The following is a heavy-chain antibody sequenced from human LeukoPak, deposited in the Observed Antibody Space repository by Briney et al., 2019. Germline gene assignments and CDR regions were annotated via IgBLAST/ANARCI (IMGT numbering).Heavy chain of an antibody. V-gene: IGHV3-11*01. J-gene: IGHJ4*02. CDR2: ISSSGSTM. CDR1: GFTFSDYY. D-gene: IGHD3-22*01. Sequence: PGGSLRLSCAASGFTFSDYYMSWIRQAPGKGLEWVSYISSSGSTMYYADSVKGRFTISRDNAKNSLYLQMNSLRAEDTAVYYCARDKAWSSSGYYDYWGQGTLVTVSS. CDR3: ARDKAWSSSGYYDY.